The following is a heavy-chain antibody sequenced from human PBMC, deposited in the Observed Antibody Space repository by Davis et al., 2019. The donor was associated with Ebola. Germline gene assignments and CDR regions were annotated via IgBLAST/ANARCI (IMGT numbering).Heavy chain of an antibody. V-gene: IGHV2-70*11. Sequence: SGPTLVKPTQTLTLTCTFSGFSLSTSGMCVSWIRQPPGKALEWLARIEWDDDKYYSTSLRRMLTISKDTSKNQVVLTMTNMDPVDTAKYLCARTKSNDYNPSYYHAMDVWGLGTTVTVSS. CDR3: ARTKSNDYNPSYYHAMDV. CDR2: IEWDDDK. CDR1: GFSLSTSGMC. D-gene: IGHD4-11*01. J-gene: IGHJ6*02.